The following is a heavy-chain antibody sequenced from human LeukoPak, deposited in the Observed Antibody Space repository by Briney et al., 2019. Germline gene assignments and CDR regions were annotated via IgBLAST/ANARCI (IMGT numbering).Heavy chain of an antibody. V-gene: IGHV1-69*04. CDR1: GYTFTSYY. CDR3: ARDRPEKHYYYYGMDV. J-gene: IGHJ6*02. Sequence: SVKVSCKASGYTFTSYYMHWVRQAPGQGLEWMGRIIPILGIANYAQKFQGRVTITADKSTSTAYMELSSLRSEDTAVYYCARDRPEKHYYYYGMDVWGQGTTVTVSS. CDR2: IIPILGIA.